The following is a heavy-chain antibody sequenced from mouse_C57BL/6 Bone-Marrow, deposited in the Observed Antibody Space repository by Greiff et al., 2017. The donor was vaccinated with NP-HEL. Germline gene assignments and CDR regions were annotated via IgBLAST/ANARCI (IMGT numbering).Heavy chain of an antibody. V-gene: IGHV14-2*01. CDR3: AGWSTTVVASNYFDY. Sequence: VQLQQSGAELVKPGASVKLSCTASGFNIKDYYMHWVKQRTEQGLEWIGRIDPEDGETKYAPKFQGKATITADTSSNTAYLQLSSLTSEDTAGYYCAGWSTTVVASNYFDYWGQGTTLTVSS. J-gene: IGHJ2*01. D-gene: IGHD1-1*01. CDR1: GFNIKDYY. CDR2: IDPEDGET.